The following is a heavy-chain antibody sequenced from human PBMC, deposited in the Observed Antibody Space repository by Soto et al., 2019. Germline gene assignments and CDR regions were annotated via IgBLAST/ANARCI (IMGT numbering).Heavy chain of an antibody. V-gene: IGHV3-30-3*01. D-gene: IGHD3-3*01. Sequence: GGSLRLSCAASGFTFSSYAMHWVRQAPGKGLEWVAVISYDGSNKYYADSVKGRFTISRDNSKNTLYLQMNSLRAEDTVVYYCARGLVGVVIGPFDYWGQGTLVTVSS. CDR2: ISYDGSNK. J-gene: IGHJ4*02. CDR1: GFTFSSYA. CDR3: ARGLVGVVIGPFDY.